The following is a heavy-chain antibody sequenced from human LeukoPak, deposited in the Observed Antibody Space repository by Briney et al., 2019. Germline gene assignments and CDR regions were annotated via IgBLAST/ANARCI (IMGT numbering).Heavy chain of an antibody. Sequence: ASVKVSCKASGYTFINYAISWVRQAPGQGVEWMGWINIHNGNTNYAQKLQGRVTMTTDTSTSTAYMELRSLRFDDTAVYYCARSLWYYDFSGTTYDDYWGQGTLVTVSS. V-gene: IGHV1-18*01. CDR1: GYTFINYA. J-gene: IGHJ4*02. CDR2: INIHNGNT. D-gene: IGHD3-3*01. CDR3: ARSLWYYDFSGTTYDDY.